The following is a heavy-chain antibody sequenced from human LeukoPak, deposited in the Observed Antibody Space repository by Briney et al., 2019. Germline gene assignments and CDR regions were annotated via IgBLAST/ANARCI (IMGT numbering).Heavy chain of an antibody. CDR3: ARQSISGSSLSYFDY. D-gene: IGHD3-22*01. J-gene: IGHJ4*02. CDR1: GGSISSYY. CDR2: IYDSGST. V-gene: IGHV4-59*01. Sequence: SETLSLTCSVSGGSISSYYWSWIRQPPGKGLEWIGNIYDSGSTNYNPSLKSRVTISVDTSKNQCSLKLSSVTAADTAVYYCARQSISGSSLSYFDYWGQGTLVNVSS.